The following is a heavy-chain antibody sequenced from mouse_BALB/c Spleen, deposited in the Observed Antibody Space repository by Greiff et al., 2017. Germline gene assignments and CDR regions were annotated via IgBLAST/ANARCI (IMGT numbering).Heavy chain of an antibody. V-gene: IGHV2-9*02. CDR3: ARANWDGGFAY. CDR1: GFSLTSYG. J-gene: IGHJ3*01. Sequence: VQGVESGPGLVAPSQSLSITCTVSGFSLTSYGVHWVRQPPGKGLEWLGVIWAGGSTNYNSALMSRLSISKDNSKSQVFLKMNSLQTDDTAMYYCARANWDGGFAYWGQGTLVTVSA. CDR2: IWAGGST. D-gene: IGHD4-1*01.